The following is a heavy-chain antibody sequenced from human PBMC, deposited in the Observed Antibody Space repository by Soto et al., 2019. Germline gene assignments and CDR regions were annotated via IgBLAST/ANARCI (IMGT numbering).Heavy chain of an antibody. D-gene: IGHD3-10*01. CDR2: IYYSGST. CDR3: ARDRVSNYYGSGSRESETHNWFDP. CDR1: GGSISSGGYY. Sequence: SATLSLTCTVSGGSISSGGYYWSWIRQHPGKGLEWIGYIYYSGSTYYNPSLKSRVTISVDTSKNQFSLKLSSVTAADTAVYYCARDRVSNYYGSGSRESETHNWFDPWGQGTLVTVSS. V-gene: IGHV4-31*03. J-gene: IGHJ5*02.